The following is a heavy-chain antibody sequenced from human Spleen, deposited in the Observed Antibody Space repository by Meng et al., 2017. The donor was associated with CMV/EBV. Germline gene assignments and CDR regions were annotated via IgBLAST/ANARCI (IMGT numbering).Heavy chain of an antibody. CDR2: VSYDGRNE. J-gene: IGHJ4*02. V-gene: IGHV3-30*04. CDR3: ARDRDCGGDRYPSYFDF. Sequence: GESLKISCAASGFTFSSYAMSWVRQAPGKGLEWVAIVSYDGRNEHYADSVKGRFTISRDNSKNSLYLQMNSLRAEDTAVYYCARDRDCGGDRYPSYFDFWGQGTLVTVSS. D-gene: IGHD2-21*01. CDR1: GFTFSSYA.